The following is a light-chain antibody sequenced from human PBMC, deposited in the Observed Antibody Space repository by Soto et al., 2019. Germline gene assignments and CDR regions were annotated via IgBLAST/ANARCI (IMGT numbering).Light chain of an antibody. J-gene: IGKJ2*01. CDR3: LQHNNWPPGT. CDR1: QSVSSN. V-gene: IGKV3-15*01. CDR2: GAS. Sequence: EIVMTQSPATLSVSPGERATLSCRASQSVSSNLAWYQQKPGQAPRLLIYGASTRATGIPARFSGSGSGTEFTLTLSRLQSEHFAVYYCLQHNNWPPGTFGQGTKLEIK.